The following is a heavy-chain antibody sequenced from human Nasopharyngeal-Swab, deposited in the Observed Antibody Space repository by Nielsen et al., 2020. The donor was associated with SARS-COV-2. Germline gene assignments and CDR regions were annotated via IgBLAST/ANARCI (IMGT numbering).Heavy chain of an antibody. Sequence: ASVKVSCKASGYTFTSYYMHWVRQAPGQGLEWMGIINPSGGSTSYAQKFQGRVTITADESTSTAYMELSSLRSEDTAVYYCARGGEYGGLSYYFDYWGQGTLVTVSS. CDR2: INPSGGST. V-gene: IGHV1-46*01. J-gene: IGHJ4*02. CDR3: ARGGEYGGLSYYFDY. CDR1: GYTFTSYY. D-gene: IGHD5-12*01.